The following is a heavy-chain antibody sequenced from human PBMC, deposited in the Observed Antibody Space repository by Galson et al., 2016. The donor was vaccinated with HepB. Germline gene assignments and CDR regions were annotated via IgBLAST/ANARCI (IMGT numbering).Heavy chain of an antibody. J-gene: IGHJ5*02. CDR1: GFTSAFTLTHYA. CDR2: ISYNGNNQ. Sequence: SLRLSCAASGFTSAFTLTHYAMHWVRQAPGKGLEWVAVISYNGNNQYYADSVKGRFTTSRDISTNILYLQMNSLRPEDTAVYYCARGDYYGSGNYSNWFDPWGQGTLVTVSS. CDR3: ARGDYYGSGNYSNWFDP. D-gene: IGHD3-10*01. V-gene: IGHV3-30-3*01.